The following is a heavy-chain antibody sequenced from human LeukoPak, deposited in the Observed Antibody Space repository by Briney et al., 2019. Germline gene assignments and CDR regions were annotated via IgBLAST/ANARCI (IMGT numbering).Heavy chain of an antibody. J-gene: IGHJ4*02. Sequence: PSETLSLTCTVSGGSISGYYWSWIRQPPGKGLEWIGYIYYTGTSAYNPSLKSRVTMSVDTSKNQFSLKLTSVTAADTAVYYCARGARGDGYNYDYWGQGTLVTVSS. D-gene: IGHD5-24*01. CDR3: ARGARGDGYNYDY. CDR2: IYYTGTS. CDR1: GGSISGYY. V-gene: IGHV4-59*01.